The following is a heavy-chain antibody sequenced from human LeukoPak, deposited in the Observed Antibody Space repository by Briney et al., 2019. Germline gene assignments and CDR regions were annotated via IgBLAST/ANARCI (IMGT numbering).Heavy chain of an antibody. D-gene: IGHD3-10*01. CDR3: ATGAPPLGFGETNYFDY. CDR2: FDPEDGET. Sequence: VASVKVSCKVSGYTLTELSMHWVRQAPGKGLEWMGGFDPEDGETIYAQKFQGRVTMTEDTSTDTPYMELSSLRSEDTAVYYCATGAPPLGFGETNYFDYWGQGTLVTVSS. CDR1: GYTLTELS. V-gene: IGHV1-24*01. J-gene: IGHJ4*02.